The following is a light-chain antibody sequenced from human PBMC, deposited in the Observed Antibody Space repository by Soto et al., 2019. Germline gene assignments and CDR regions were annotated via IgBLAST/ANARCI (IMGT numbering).Light chain of an antibody. Sequence: EIVLTQSPGTRSLSPGERATLSCRASQSVCSTCLAWYQQKPGQAPRLLIYGASGRATGIPDRFSGSGSGTDFTLTISRLEPEDFAVYYCQQYGSSPSLTFGGGTKVDIK. V-gene: IGKV3-20*01. CDR2: GAS. J-gene: IGKJ4*01. CDR3: QQYGSSPSLT. CDR1: QSVCSTC.